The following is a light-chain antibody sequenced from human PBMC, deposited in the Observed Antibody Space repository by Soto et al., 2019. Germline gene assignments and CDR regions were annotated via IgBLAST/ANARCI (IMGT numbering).Light chain of an antibody. CDR3: AAWDDSLSGSYAV. Sequence: QSVLTQPPSASGTPGQRVTISCSGSSSNIGSNYVYWYQQLPGTAPKLLIYRNNQRPSGVPDRFSGSKSGTSASLAISGLRSVDEADYYCAAWDDSLSGSYAVFGGGTQLTVL. CDR2: RNN. J-gene: IGLJ7*01. V-gene: IGLV1-47*01. CDR1: SSNIGSNY.